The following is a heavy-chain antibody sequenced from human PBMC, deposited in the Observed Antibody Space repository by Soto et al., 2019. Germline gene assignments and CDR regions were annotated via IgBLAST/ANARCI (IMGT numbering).Heavy chain of an antibody. CDR2: ISGSGGST. CDR3: VKGRAADDAFDI. J-gene: IGHJ3*02. Sequence: GGSLRLSCAASGFTFSSYAMSWVRQAPGKGLEWVSAISGSGGSTYYADSVKGRFTISRDNSKNTLYLQMNSLRAEDTAVYYCVKGRAADDAFDIWGQGTMVTVSS. V-gene: IGHV3-23*01. CDR1: GFTFSSYA. D-gene: IGHD2-15*01.